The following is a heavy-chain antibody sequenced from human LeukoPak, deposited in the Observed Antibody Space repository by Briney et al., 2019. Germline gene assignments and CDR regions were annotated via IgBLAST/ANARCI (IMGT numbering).Heavy chain of an antibody. CDR2: ISSSSIYT. CDR1: GFIFSDYY. D-gene: IGHD2-15*01. V-gene: IGHV3-11*05. J-gene: IGHJ4*02. CDR3: ARGSPPDY. Sequence: GGSLRLSCAASGFIFSDYYMSWIRQAPGKGLEWFSYISSSSIYTSYADSVRGRFTISRDNAKNSLYLQLNSLRAEDTAVYYCARGSPPDYWGQGTLVTVSS.